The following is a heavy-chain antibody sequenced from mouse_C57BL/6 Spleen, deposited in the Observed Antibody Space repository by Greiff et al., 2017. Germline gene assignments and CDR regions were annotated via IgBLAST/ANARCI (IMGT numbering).Heavy chain of an antibody. Sequence: DVQLVESEGGLVQPGSSMKLSCTASGFTFSDYYMAWVRQVPEKGLEWVANINYDGSSTYYLDSLKSRFIISRDNAKNILYLQMSSLKSEDTATYYCAREGDGNYVGAMDYWGQGTSVTVSS. D-gene: IGHD2-1*01. J-gene: IGHJ4*01. CDR1: GFTFSDYY. CDR2: INYDGSST. CDR3: AREGDGNYVGAMDY. V-gene: IGHV5-16*01.